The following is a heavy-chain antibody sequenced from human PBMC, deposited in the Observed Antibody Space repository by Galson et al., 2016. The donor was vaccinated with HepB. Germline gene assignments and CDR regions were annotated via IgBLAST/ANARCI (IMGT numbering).Heavy chain of an antibody. J-gene: IGHJ4*02. Sequence: SLRLSCAASGFAFTDYGMHWVRQAPGKGLEWVAIISGDGSKKNYADSVKGRLTISRDNSKNTVYLQVDSLRAEDTAVYYCARGCSSGDYCYYCDYWGQGTLVTVSS. D-gene: IGHD3-22*01. CDR2: ISGDGSKK. CDR1: GFAFTDYG. V-gene: IGHV3-33*01. CDR3: ARGCSSGDYCYYCDY.